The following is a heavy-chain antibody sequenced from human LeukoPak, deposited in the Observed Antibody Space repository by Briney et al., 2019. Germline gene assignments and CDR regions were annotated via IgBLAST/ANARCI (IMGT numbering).Heavy chain of an antibody. D-gene: IGHD6-13*01. CDR2: IYYSGSA. Sequence: PSETLSLTCTVSGGSISSYYWSWIRQPPGKGLEWIGYIYYSGSANYNPSLKSRVTMSVDTSQNQFSLKVNFVTAADTALYYCARSFRSSPFDSWGQGTLVTVSS. J-gene: IGHJ4*02. CDR3: ARSFRSSPFDS. CDR1: GGSISSYY. V-gene: IGHV4-59*08.